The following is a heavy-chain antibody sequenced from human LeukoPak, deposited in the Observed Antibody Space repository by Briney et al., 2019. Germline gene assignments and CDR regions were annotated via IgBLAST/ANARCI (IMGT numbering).Heavy chain of an antibody. Sequence: SETLSLTCAVYGGSFSDYSWNWIRQPPGKGLEWIGEINHSGSTDYNPSLNSRVTISVDTSKNQFSLKLNSVTAADTAVYYCARLLGSNTNYFDYWGQGTLVTVSS. V-gene: IGHV4-34*01. CDR1: GGSFSDYS. CDR3: ARLLGSNTNYFDY. D-gene: IGHD4-23*01. J-gene: IGHJ4*02. CDR2: INHSGST.